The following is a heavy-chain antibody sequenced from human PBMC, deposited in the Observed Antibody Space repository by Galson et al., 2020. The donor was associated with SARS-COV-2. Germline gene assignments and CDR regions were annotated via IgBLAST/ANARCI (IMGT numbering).Heavy chain of an antibody. CDR2: ISSNGGST. V-gene: IGHV3-64*02. Sequence: GGSLRFSCAASGFTFSSYAMHWVRQAPGKGLEYVSAISSNGGSTYYADSVKGRFTISRDNSKNTLYLQMGSLRAEDMAVYYCARAHLEAYYDSSGYYDDYYYMDVWGKGTTVTVSS. CDR1: GFTFSSYA. J-gene: IGHJ6*03. D-gene: IGHD3-22*01. CDR3: ARAHLEAYYDSSGYYDDYYYMDV.